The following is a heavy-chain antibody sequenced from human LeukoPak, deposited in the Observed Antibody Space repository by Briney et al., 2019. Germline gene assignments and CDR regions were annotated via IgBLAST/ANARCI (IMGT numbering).Heavy chain of an antibody. D-gene: IGHD1-26*01. CDR1: GFTFSSYS. CDR3: ARGSPWWELLPIDY. Sequence: PGGSLRLSCAASGFTFSSYSMNWVRQAPGKGLEWVSSISSSSSYIYYADSVKGRFTISRDNAKNSLYLQMNSLRAEDTAVYYCARGSPWWELLPIDYWGQGTLVTVSS. CDR2: ISSSSSYI. J-gene: IGHJ4*02. V-gene: IGHV3-21*01.